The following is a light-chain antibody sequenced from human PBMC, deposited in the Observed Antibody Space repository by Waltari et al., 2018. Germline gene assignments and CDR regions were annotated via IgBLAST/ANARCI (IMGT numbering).Light chain of an antibody. V-gene: IGLV1-47*01. CDR3: AAWDDRLSGYV. J-gene: IGLJ1*01. CDR1: TPNIRKNS. CDR2: WNN. Sequence: QSVLTHPPSASGAPGPRVTISCSGSTPNIRKNSLSWFQYLPGAAPKLLIYWNNQRPSGVPDRFSGSKSGTSGSLAISGLRSEDEAEYFCAAWDDRLSGYVFAAGTKVTVL.